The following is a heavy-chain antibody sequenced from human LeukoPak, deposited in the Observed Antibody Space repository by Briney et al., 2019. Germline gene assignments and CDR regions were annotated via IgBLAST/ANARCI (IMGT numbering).Heavy chain of an antibody. CDR1: GFTFSSYA. J-gene: IGHJ5*02. CDR3: ARDWASSTSWAYNWFDP. V-gene: IGHV3-30*14. Sequence: GGSLRLSCAASGFTFSSYAMHWVRQAPGKGLEWVAVISYDGSNKYYANSVKGRFTISRDSSKNTLYLQMGSLRAEDMAVYYCARDWASSTSWAYNWFDPWGQGTLVTVSS. D-gene: IGHD6-6*01. CDR2: ISYDGSNK.